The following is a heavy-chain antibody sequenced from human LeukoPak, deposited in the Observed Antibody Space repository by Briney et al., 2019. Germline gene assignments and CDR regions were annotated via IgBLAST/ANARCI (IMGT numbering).Heavy chain of an antibody. J-gene: IGHJ4*02. CDR1: GGSFSGYY. CDR2: IYTSGST. V-gene: IGHV4-59*10. D-gene: IGHD3-9*01. CDR3: ARSYYDILTGSQYFDY. Sequence: SSETLSLTCAVYGGSFSGYYWSWIRQPAGKGLEWIGRIYTSGSTNYNPSLKSRVTMSVDTSKNQFSLKLSSVTAADTAVYYCARSYYDILTGSQYFDYWGQGTLVTVSS.